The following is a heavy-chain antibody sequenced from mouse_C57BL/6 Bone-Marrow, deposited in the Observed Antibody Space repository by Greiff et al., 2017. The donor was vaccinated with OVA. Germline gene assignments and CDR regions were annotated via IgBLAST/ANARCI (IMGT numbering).Heavy chain of an antibody. CDR1: GYSITSGYY. V-gene: IGHV3-6*01. Sequence: EVQLVESGPGLVKPSQSLSLTCSVTGYSITSGYYWNWIRQFPGNKLEWMGYISYDGSNNYNPSLKNRISITRDTSKNQFFLKLNSVTTEDTATYYCARGLVYDGNAMDYWGQGTSVTVSS. CDR2: ISYDGSN. CDR3: ARGLVYDGNAMDY. D-gene: IGHD2-12*01. J-gene: IGHJ4*01.